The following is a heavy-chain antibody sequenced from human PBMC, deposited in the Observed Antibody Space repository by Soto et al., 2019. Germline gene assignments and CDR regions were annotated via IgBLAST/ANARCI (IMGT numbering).Heavy chain of an antibody. J-gene: IGHJ5*02. CDR3: AKDPSGYFDCLFFDGGSSFVSPASRSAP. V-gene: IGHV3-23*01. CDR1: GFTFSSYA. CDR2: ISGSGGST. Sequence: GGSLRLSCAASGFTFSSYAMSWVRQAPGKGLEWVSAISGSGGSTYYADSVKGRFTISRDNSKNTLYLQMNSLRAEGTAVYYGAKDPSGYFDCLFFDGGSSFVSPASRSAPGGQGPLVTVSS. D-gene: IGHD3-9*01.